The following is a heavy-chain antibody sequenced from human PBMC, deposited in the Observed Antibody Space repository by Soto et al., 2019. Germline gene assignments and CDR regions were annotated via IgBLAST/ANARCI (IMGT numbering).Heavy chain of an antibody. CDR3: AKDPPGIAAAGSWFDP. CDR1: GFTFSSYA. CDR2: ISGSGGST. D-gene: IGHD6-13*01. J-gene: IGHJ5*02. V-gene: IGHV3-23*01. Sequence: EVQLLESGGGLVQPGGSLRLSCAASGFTFSSYAMSWVRQAPGKGLEWVSAISGSGGSTYYADSVKGRFTISRDNSKNTLYLQMNSLRADDTAVYYCAKDPPGIAAAGSWFDPWGQGTLVTVSS.